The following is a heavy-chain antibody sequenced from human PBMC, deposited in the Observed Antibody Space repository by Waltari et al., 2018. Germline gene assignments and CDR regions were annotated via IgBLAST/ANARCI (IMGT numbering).Heavy chain of an antibody. V-gene: IGHV3-43*01. CDR2: ISWVGGST. D-gene: IGHD3-22*01. J-gene: IGHJ4*02. CDR1: GFTFGDYP. Sequence: EVQLVESGGVVVQPGGSLRLSCAASGFTFGDYPMQWVRHAPGKCLEWVSLISWVGGSTYYADSVKGRFTISRDNSKNSLYLQMNSLRTEDTALYYCAKDMGPSRYDSSGYFDYWGQGTLVTVSS. CDR3: AKDMGPSRYDSSGYFDY.